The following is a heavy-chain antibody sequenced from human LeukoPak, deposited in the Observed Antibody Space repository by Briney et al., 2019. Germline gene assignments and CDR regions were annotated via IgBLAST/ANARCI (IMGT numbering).Heavy chain of an antibody. J-gene: IGHJ4*02. CDR3: VRGRNYLVTPERGATFGY. D-gene: IGHD3-10*01. Sequence: GGSLRLSCAVSEFTFSTYWMSWVRQAPGKGLEWVANINQDGSETHDVGSVRGRFTISRDNAKNSLFLQMNDLRAEDTAVYYCVRGRNYLVTPERGATFGYWGQGILVTVSS. V-gene: IGHV3-7*01. CDR2: INQDGSET. CDR1: EFTFSTYW.